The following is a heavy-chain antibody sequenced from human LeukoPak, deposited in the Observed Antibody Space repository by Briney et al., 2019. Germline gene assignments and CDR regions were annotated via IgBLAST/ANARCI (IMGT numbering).Heavy chain of an antibody. D-gene: IGHD3-10*01. CDR2: ITSGGGT. V-gene: IGHV3-23*01. CDR3: AKSVGSGSYYNNDC. J-gene: IGHJ4*02. Sequence: GGSLRLSCAASGFTFSSYAMTWVRQAPGQGLEWVSGITSGGGTYYADSVKDRFTISRDDSKNTLYVQMNSLRAEDTAVYYCAKSVGSGSYYNNDCWGQGTLVTVSS. CDR1: GFTFSSYA.